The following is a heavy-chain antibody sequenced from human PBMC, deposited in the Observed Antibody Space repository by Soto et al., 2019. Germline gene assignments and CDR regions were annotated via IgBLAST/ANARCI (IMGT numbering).Heavy chain of an antibody. Sequence: EVQLLDSGGGLVQPGGSLRLSCAASGFTFSGYALTWVRQAPGKGLEWVSAISGGGDATFYADSVKGRFTISRDNSKTTLYLQMNTLRAEDTAVYYCARKASGSTGRPDLWYFDLWGRGTLVTVSS. D-gene: IGHD3-10*01. J-gene: IGHJ2*01. V-gene: IGHV3-23*01. CDR1: GFTFSGYA. CDR3: ARKASGSTGRPDLWYFDL. CDR2: ISGGGDAT.